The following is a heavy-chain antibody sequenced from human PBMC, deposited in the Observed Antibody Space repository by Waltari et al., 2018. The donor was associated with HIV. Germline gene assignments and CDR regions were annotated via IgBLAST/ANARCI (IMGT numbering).Heavy chain of an antibody. D-gene: IGHD1-26*01. Sequence: QVHPQESGPGLVKPSEALSLTCSVAGDSLIHYYWSWFRQSPDKGLEWIGYSFYGGDTNYNPSLKSRATISIDPSASQLSLKINSVTAADSGVYYCARPIRGSGVGAFHVWGQGTTVIVSS. CDR1: GDSLIHYY. V-gene: IGHV4-59*08. J-gene: IGHJ6*02. CDR2: SFYGGDT. CDR3: ARPIRGSGVGAFHV.